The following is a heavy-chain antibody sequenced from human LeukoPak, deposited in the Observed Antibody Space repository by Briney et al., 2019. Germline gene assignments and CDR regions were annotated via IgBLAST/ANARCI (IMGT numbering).Heavy chain of an antibody. CDR1: GFTFSNYA. D-gene: IGHD3-22*01. CDR3: AKDLYDSSGSRYDY. J-gene: IGHJ4*02. V-gene: IGHV3-23*01. CDR2: MSESGSST. Sequence: PGGSLRLSCAASGFTFSNYAMSWVRQAPAKGLEWVSAMSESGSSTWYADSVKGRLTISRDNSKNTLFLQMNSLRAEDTAVYYCAKDLYDSSGSRYDYWGQGTLVTVSS.